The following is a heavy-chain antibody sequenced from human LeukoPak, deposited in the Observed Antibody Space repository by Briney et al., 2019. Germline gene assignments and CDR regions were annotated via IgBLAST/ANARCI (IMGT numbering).Heavy chain of an antibody. J-gene: IGHJ6*02. V-gene: IGHV3-9*01. CDR1: VFTFDDYA. CDR2: ISWNSGSI. Sequence: GGSLRLSCAASVFTFDDYAMHWVRQAPGKGVEWVSGISWNSGSIAYAGSVKGRFTISRDNAKNSLYLQMNSLRAEDRPLYYVATDLGCSSPSCYIGGYYYYYAMDVWGQGTTLTASS. CDR3: ATDLGCSSPSCYIGGYYYYYAMDV. D-gene: IGHD2-2*02.